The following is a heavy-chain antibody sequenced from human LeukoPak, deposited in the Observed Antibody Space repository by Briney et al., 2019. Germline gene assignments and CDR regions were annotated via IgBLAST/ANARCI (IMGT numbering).Heavy chain of an antibody. CDR3: ASTGSYYYYFDY. CDR1: GFTVSSNY. V-gene: IGHV3-53*01. Sequence: GGSLRLSCAVSGFTVSSNYMSWVRQAPGKGLEWVSIIYSAGSTYYADSVKGRFTISRDNSKNTLFLQVSSLRAEDTAVYYCASTGSYYYYFDYWGQGTLVTVSS. J-gene: IGHJ4*02. CDR2: IYSAGST. D-gene: IGHD3-10*01.